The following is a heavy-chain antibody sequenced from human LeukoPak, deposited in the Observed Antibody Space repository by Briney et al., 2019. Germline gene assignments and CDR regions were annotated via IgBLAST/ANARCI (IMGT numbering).Heavy chain of an antibody. J-gene: IGHJ4*02. Sequence: ASVKVSCKASGYTFTSYAMHWVRQAPGQGLEWMGWITPSGDTNYPQKFQGRVAITRDTSITTAYMDLSRLTSDDTAVYYCARDRYGDGFAHFDYWGQRALVTVSS. CDR2: ITPSGDT. CDR1: GYTFTSYA. CDR3: ARDRYGDGFAHFDY. V-gene: IGHV1-2*02. D-gene: IGHD5-24*01.